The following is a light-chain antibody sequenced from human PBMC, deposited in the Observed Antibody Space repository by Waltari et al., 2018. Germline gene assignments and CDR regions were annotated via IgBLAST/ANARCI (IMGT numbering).Light chain of an antibody. Sequence: DVVMTQSPLSLPVTLGQPASISCKSSQSIVHSDGNTYLQWFQQRPGQSPRRLIYKVSYRDSGVPDRFSGSGSGTDFTLKISRVEAEDVGVYYCMQGTHWPYTFGQGTKL. CDR1: QSIVHSDGNTY. V-gene: IGKV2-30*02. CDR3: MQGTHWPYT. J-gene: IGKJ2*01. CDR2: KVS.